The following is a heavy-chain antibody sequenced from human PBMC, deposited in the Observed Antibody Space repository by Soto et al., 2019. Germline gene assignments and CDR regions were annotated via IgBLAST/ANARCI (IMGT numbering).Heavy chain of an antibody. D-gene: IGHD2-2*01. CDR1: GHTFSSHS. Sequence: QVHLLLQSGAEVKKPGSSVKVSCKASGHTFSSHSINWVRQAPGQGLEWMGGIIPIFGPANFAKKFQGRVTITADESTTTAYMELISLRSEDTAVYYCATGSFTSTGGRIGYHYNAMDVWGQGTTVTVSS. CDR3: ATGSFTSTGGRIGYHYNAMDV. J-gene: IGHJ6*02. V-gene: IGHV1-69*01. CDR2: IIPIFGPA.